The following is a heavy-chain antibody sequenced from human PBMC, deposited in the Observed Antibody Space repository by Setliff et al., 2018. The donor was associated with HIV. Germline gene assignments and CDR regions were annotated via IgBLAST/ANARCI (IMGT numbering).Heavy chain of an antibody. Sequence: PSETLSLTCTVSGDSINTPFWWSWIRQPAGKGLEWIGRVTNTGDTSYNPSLKSRVTISMDTSKNLFSLKLTSVTAADTAVYFCAKGSGPPWFDPWGQGTQVTVSS. D-gene: IGHD3-3*01. CDR2: VTNTGDT. CDR1: GDSINTPFW. V-gene: IGHV4-4*07. J-gene: IGHJ5*02. CDR3: AKGSGPPWFDP.